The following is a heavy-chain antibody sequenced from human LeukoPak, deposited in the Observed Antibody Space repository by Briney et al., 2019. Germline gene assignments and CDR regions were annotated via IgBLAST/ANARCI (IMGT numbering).Heavy chain of an antibody. CDR1: GFTVSSSY. V-gene: IGHV3-53*01. CDR2: FYSGGKT. D-gene: IGHD6-6*01. CDR3: ARDSSIAALDY. J-gene: IGHJ4*02. Sequence: GGSLRLSCAASGFTVSSSYMSWVRQAPGKGLEWVSIFYSGGKTYYTDSVKGRFTISRDNSKNTLYLQMNSLRAEDTAVYYCARDSSIAALDYWGQGTLVTVSS.